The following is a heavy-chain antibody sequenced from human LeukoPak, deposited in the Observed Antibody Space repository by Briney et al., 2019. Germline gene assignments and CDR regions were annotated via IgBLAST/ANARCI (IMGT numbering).Heavy chain of an antibody. Sequence: SETLSLTCSVSGGSISSSSYYWGWIRRPPGKGLEWIGSIYFTGRTYYNPSLKSRVTISVDTSKNQFTLKLSSVTAADTAVYYCARQTTHWYFDLWGRGTLVTVSS. D-gene: IGHD1-7*01. CDR2: IYFTGRT. J-gene: IGHJ2*01. V-gene: IGHV4-39*06. CDR3: ARQTTHWYFDL. CDR1: GGSISSSSYY.